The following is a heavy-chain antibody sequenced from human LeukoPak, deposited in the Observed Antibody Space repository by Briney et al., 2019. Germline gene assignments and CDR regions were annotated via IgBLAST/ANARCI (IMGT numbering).Heavy chain of an antibody. J-gene: IGHJ4*02. CDR2: IYYSGST. V-gene: IGHV4-39*07. CDR3: AAIAAAGTGGSANFDY. CDR1: GGSISSSSYY. Sequence: SETLSLTCTVSGGSISSSSYYWGWIRQPPGKGLEWIGSIYYSGSTYYNPSLKSRVTISVDTSKNQFSLKLSSVTAADTAVYYCAAIAAAGTGGSANFDYWGQGTLVTVSS. D-gene: IGHD6-13*01.